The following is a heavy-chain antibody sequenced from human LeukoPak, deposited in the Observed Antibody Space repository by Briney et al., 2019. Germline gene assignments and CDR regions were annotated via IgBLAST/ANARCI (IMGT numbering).Heavy chain of an antibody. D-gene: IGHD6-19*01. CDR1: GVTFSTSA. V-gene: IGHV3-23*01. CDR3: AKVGPKEWLEIIDY. CDR2: IRSSDGRI. J-gene: IGHJ4*02. Sequence: GSLRLSCAASGVTFSTSAMTWVRQAPGKGLEWVSIIRSSDGRIYYTDSVQGRFTISRDNSKNTLYLQMNSLRVEDTAIYYCAKVGPKEWLEIIDYWGQGTLVTASS.